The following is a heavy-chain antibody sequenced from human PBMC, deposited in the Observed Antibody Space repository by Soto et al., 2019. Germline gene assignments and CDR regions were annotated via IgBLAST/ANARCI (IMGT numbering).Heavy chain of an antibody. V-gene: IGHV3-21*06. Sequence: EVQLVESGGGLVKPGGSLRLSCAASGFTFSSYSMNWVRQAPGKGLEWVSSISSSSSYIYYADSVKGRFTISRDNAKNSLYLQMNILRAEDTAVYYCAKMHGMSGGSHWGQGTLVTVSS. CDR1: GFTFSSYS. CDR3: AKMHGMSGGSH. CDR2: ISSSSSYI. J-gene: IGHJ4*02.